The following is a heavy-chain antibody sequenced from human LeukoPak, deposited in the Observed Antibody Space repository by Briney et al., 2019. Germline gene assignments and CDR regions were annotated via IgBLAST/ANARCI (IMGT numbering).Heavy chain of an antibody. CDR2: ISGRGEST. J-gene: IGHJ4*02. Sequence: GGSLRLSCAASGFAFSSYAVSWVRQSLGKGLKWVSGISGRGESTYYADSVKGRFTISRDYSKNTVYLQMNSLRAEDTALYYCAASLDLAVYGIDYWGQGTLVTVSS. V-gene: IGHV3-23*01. CDR3: AASLDLAVYGIDY. D-gene: IGHD2-8*02. CDR1: GFAFSSYA.